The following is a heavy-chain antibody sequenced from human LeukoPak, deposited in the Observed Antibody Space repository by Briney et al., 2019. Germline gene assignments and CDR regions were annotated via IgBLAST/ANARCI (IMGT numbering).Heavy chain of an antibody. Sequence: GGSLRLSCTVSGFTVSSNSMSWVRQAPGKGLEWVSFIYSDNTHYSDSVKGRFTISRDNSKNTLYLQMNSLRAEDTAVYFCARGNMNDRYYYGAFDVWGQGTMVTVSS. D-gene: IGHD3-10*01. V-gene: IGHV3-53*01. CDR2: IYSDNT. J-gene: IGHJ3*01. CDR3: ARGNMNDRYYYGAFDV. CDR1: GFTVSSNS.